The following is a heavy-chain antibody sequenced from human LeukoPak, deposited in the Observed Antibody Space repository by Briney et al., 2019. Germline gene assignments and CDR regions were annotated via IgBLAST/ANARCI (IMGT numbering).Heavy chain of an antibody. Sequence: PGGSLRLSCAASGFTFSSYEMNWVRQAPGKGLEWVSYISSSGSTIYYADSVKGRFTISRDNAKNSLYLQMNNLRAEDTAVYYCARGVYYDILTGYSDDAFDIWGQGTMVTVSS. CDR1: GFTFSSYE. V-gene: IGHV3-48*03. D-gene: IGHD3-9*01. CDR3: ARGVYYDILTGYSDDAFDI. J-gene: IGHJ3*02. CDR2: ISSSGSTI.